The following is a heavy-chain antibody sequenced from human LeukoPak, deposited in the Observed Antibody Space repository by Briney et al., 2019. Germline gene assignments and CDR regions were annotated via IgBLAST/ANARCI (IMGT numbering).Heavy chain of an antibody. D-gene: IGHD6-13*01. CDR2: MYHSGRT. CDR3: AREGYSGRPSRSPFDY. CDR1: DYSIRSGYY. J-gene: IGHJ4*02. V-gene: IGHV4-38-2*02. Sequence: SETLSLTCAVSDYSIRSGYYWCWIRQPPGKGPEWIARMYHSGRTYYNPSLKTRVTISVDTSKNQFSLKLSSVTAADTAVYYCAREGYSGRPSRSPFDYWGQGTLVTVSS.